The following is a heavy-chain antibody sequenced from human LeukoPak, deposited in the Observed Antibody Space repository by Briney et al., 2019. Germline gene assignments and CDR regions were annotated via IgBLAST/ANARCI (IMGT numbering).Heavy chain of an antibody. Sequence: GGSLRLSCLASGFTFSGYPMHWVRQAPGKGLQYVSGISSNGGSTYYADSVKARFTISRDNSKNTLFLQMSSLRAEDTAVYYCVRRGSSWSFDYWGQGTLVTVSS. V-gene: IGHV3-64D*06. D-gene: IGHD6-13*01. CDR1: GFTFSGYP. CDR2: ISSNGGST. CDR3: VRRGSSWSFDY. J-gene: IGHJ4*02.